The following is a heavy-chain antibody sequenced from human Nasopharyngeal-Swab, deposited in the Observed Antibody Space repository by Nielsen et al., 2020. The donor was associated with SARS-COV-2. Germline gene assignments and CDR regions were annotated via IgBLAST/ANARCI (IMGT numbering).Heavy chain of an antibody. CDR2: IYYSGST. CDR1: GCSISSSSYY. Sequence: SETLSLTCTVSGCSISSSSYYWGWIRQPPGKGLEWIGSIYYSGSTYYNPSLKSRVTISVDTSKNQFSLKLSSVTAADTAVYYGAGETKRIYGMDVWGQGTTVTVSS. CDR3: AGETKRIYGMDV. J-gene: IGHJ6*02. D-gene: IGHD1-1*01. V-gene: IGHV4-39*02.